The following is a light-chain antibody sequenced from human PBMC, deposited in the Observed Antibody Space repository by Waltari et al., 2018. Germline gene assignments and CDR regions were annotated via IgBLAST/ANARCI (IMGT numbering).Light chain of an antibody. CDR2: EVI. V-gene: IGLV2-23*02. Sequence: QSALTQPASVSGTPGQSITISCTGTNSDVGNYNLVSWYQHHPGEAPKLMICEVIKRPSGVAIRFSGSKSGNTASLTISGLQAEDEADYYCCSYAGSGTYVFGTGTKVTVL. J-gene: IGLJ1*01. CDR1: NSDVGNYNL. CDR3: CSYAGSGTYV.